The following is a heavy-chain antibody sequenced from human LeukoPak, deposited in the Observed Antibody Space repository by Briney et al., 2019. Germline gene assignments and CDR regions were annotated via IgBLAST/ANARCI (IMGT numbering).Heavy chain of an antibody. J-gene: IGHJ4*02. D-gene: IGHD3-10*01. V-gene: IGHV4-34*01. CDR2: INHSGST. CDR1: GGSFSGYY. Sequence: SETLSLTCAVYGGSFSGYYWNWIRQPPGKGLEWIGEINHSGSTNYIPSLKSRVTISVDTSKNQFSLKLSSVTAADTAVYYCARQVNGVSGPGDYWGQGTLVTVSS. CDR3: ARQVNGVSGPGDY.